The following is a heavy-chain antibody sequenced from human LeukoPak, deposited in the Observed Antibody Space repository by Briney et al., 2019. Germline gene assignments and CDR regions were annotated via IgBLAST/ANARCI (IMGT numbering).Heavy chain of an antibody. D-gene: IGHD3-16*02. J-gene: IGHJ4*02. CDR3: ARADYDYVWGSYRYYYFDY. CDR1: GGSISSGDYY. V-gene: IGHV4-30-4*01. Sequence: SETLSLTRAVSGGSISSGDYYWSWIRQPPGKGLEWSGYIYDSGSTDYNPTLKSRVTISVDTSKTQFSLKLSSVTAADTAVYYCARADYDYVWGSYRYYYFDYWGQGTLVTVSS. CDR2: IYDSGST.